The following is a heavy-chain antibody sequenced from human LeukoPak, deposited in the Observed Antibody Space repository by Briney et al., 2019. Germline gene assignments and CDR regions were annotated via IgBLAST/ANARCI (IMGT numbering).Heavy chain of an antibody. Sequence: ASAKVSCKASGYTFTGYYLHWVRQAPGQGLEWMGWINPNSGGTNFALKFQGRVTMTRDTSISTAYMELSRLRSDDTAVYYCARVVGELLSYYYYYGMDVWGQGTTVTVSS. CDR1: GYTFTGYY. CDR2: INPNSGGT. D-gene: IGHD3-10*01. CDR3: ARVVGELLSYYYYYGMDV. J-gene: IGHJ6*02. V-gene: IGHV1-2*02.